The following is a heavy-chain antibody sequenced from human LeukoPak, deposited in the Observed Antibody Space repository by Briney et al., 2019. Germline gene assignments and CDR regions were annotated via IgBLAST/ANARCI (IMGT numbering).Heavy chain of an antibody. CDR3: ARASGIAAADY. CDR2: ISAYNGNT. CDR1: GYTFTGYH. V-gene: IGHV1-18*04. J-gene: IGHJ4*02. D-gene: IGHD6-13*01. Sequence: GASVKVSCKASGYTFTGYHMHWVRQAPGQGLEWMGWISAYNGNTNYAQKLQGRVTMTTDTSTSTAYMELRSLRSDDTAVYYCARASGIAAADYWGQGTLVTVSS.